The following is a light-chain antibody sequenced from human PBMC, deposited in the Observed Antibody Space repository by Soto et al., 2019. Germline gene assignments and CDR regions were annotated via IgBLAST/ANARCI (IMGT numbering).Light chain of an antibody. CDR3: CSYAGSSSLD. Sequence: QSVLTQPASVSGSPGRSITSSCTGTSSDVGSYNLVSWYQQHPGKAPKLMIYEVSKRPSGVSNRFSGSKSGNTASLTISGLQAEDEADYYCCSYAGSSSLDFGTGTKVTVL. J-gene: IGLJ1*01. V-gene: IGLV2-23*02. CDR1: SSDVGSYNL. CDR2: EVS.